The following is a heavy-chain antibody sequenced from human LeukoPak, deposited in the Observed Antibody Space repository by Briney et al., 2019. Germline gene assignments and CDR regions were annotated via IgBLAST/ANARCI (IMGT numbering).Heavy chain of an antibody. CDR2: IYYSGST. CDR1: GGSISSSSYY. D-gene: IGHD5-24*01. Sequence: SETLSLTCTVSGGSISSSSYYWGWIRQPPGKGLEWIGSIYYSGSTYYNPSLKSRVTISVDTSKNQFSLKPSSVTAADTAVYYCARGRDGYNWFDIWGQGTMVTVSS. V-gene: IGHV4-39*07. CDR3: ARGRDGYNWFDI. J-gene: IGHJ3*02.